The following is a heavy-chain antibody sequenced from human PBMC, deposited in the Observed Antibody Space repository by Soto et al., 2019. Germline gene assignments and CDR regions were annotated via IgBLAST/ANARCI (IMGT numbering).Heavy chain of an antibody. J-gene: IGHJ4*02. CDR1: GYTFTSYG. D-gene: IGHD2-2*01. CDR2: ISAYHGNT. Sequence: ASVKVSCKASGYTFTSYGISWVRQAPGQGLEWMGWISAYHGNTNYAQKFQGRVTMTADKSTSTAYMELSSLRSEDTAVYYCARDALTCSSTSCYGYWGQGTLVTVSS. V-gene: IGHV1-18*01. CDR3: ARDALTCSSTSCYGY.